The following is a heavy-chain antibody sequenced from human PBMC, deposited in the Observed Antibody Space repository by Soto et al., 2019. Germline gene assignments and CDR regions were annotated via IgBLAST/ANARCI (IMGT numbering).Heavy chain of an antibody. J-gene: IGHJ4*02. CDR3: ACSSQYYHRSGSYDY. CDR2: IYYSGST. V-gene: IGHV4-30-4*01. CDR1: GGSISSGDYY. Sequence: PSETLSLTCTVSGGSISSGDYYWSWIRQPPGKGLEWIGYIYYSGSTYYNPSLKSRVTISVDTSKNQFSLKLSSVTAADTAVYYCACSSQYYHRSGSYDYWGQGTLGTGSS. D-gene: IGHD3-22*01.